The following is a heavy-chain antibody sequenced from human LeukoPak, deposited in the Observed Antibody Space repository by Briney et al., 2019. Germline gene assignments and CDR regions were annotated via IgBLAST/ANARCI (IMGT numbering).Heavy chain of an antibody. J-gene: IGHJ4*02. CDR2: ISGSGGST. CDR3: AKDRRALYSIAADCTFDY. Sequence: GGSLRLSCAASGFTFSSYAMSWVRQAPGKGLEWVSAISGSGGSTYYADAARGRFTISRDNSKNTLYLQMNSMRAEDTAVYYCAKDRRALYSIAADCTFDYWGQGTLVTVSS. D-gene: IGHD6-13*01. CDR1: GFTFSSYA. V-gene: IGHV3-23*01.